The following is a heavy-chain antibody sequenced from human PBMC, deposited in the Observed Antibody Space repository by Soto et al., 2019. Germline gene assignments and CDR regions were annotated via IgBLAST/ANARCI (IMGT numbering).Heavy chain of an antibody. V-gene: IGHV4-59*01. CDR3: ARGIREYYYDSSGTTYNWFDP. J-gene: IGHJ5*02. Sequence: PSETLSLTCTVSGGSISSYYWSWIRQPPGKGLEWIGYIYYSGSTNYNPSLKSRVTISVDTSKNQFSLKLGSVTAADTAVYYCARGIREYYYDSSGTTYNWFDPWGQGTLVTVSS. CDR2: IYYSGST. CDR1: GGSISSYY. D-gene: IGHD3-22*01.